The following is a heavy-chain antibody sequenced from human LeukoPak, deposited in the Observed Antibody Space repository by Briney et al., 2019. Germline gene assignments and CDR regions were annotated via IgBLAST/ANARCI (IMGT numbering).Heavy chain of an antibody. D-gene: IGHD3-10*01. CDR3: ARGRITMVRGSRYYYMGV. J-gene: IGHJ6*03. CDR2: TYYRSKWYN. Sequence: SQTLSLTCAISGDSLSSNSAAWNWIRQSPSRGLEWLGRTYYRSKWYNDYAVSVKSRITINPDTSKNRFSLQLNSVTPEDTAVYYCARGRITMVRGSRYYYMGVWGKGTTVTVSS. V-gene: IGHV6-1*01. CDR1: GDSLSSNSAA.